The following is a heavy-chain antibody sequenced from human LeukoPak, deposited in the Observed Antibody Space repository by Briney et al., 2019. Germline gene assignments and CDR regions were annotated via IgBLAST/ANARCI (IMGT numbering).Heavy chain of an antibody. CDR2: ISWNSASV. Sequence: GGSLRLSCEASGFTFDDYGMHWVRQAPGKGLEWVSSISWNSASVVYVDSVKGRFTISRDNSKKTLYLQMNSLRAENTALYYCAKDYGYSSSWYDYWGQGTLVTVSS. J-gene: IGHJ4*02. CDR3: AKDYGYSSSWYDY. D-gene: IGHD6-13*01. CDR1: GFTFDDYG. V-gene: IGHV3-9*01.